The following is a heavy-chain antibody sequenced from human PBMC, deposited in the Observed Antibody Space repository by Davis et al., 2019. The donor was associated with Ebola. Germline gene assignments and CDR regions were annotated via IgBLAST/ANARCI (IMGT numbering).Heavy chain of an antibody. J-gene: IGHJ4*02. CDR1: GFTFSSYT. CDR3: AKDVRGREDY. CDR2: ISSSSTTI. V-gene: IGHV3-48*01. D-gene: IGHD3-16*01. Sequence: GESLKISCAASGFTFSSYTLNWVRQAPGKGLEWVSYISSSSTTIYYADSVEGRFTISRDNAKNSLYLQMSSLRADDTAIYYCAKDVRGREDYWGPGTLVTVSS.